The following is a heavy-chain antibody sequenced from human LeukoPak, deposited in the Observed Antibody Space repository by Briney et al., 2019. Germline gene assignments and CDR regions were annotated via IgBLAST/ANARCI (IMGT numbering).Heavy chain of an antibody. Sequence: ASVKVSCKASGGTFSSYAISWVRQAPGQGLEWTGGIIPIFGTANYAQKFQGRVTITADESTSTAYMELSSLRSEDTAVYYCATNKGQYGDYSNWFDPWGQGTLVTVSS. D-gene: IGHD4-17*01. V-gene: IGHV1-69*13. CDR1: GGTFSSYA. J-gene: IGHJ5*02. CDR2: IIPIFGTA. CDR3: ATNKGQYGDYSNWFDP.